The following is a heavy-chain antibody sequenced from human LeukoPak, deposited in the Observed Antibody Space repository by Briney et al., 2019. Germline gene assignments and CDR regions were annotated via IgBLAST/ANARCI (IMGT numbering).Heavy chain of an antibody. J-gene: IGHJ6*04. CDR2: IYHSGST. CDR3: ARRDYDFWSGPARMDV. CDR1: GSPISSGYY. V-gene: IGHV4-38-2*01. D-gene: IGHD3-3*01. Sequence: SETLSLTCAVSGSPISSGYYWGWIRQPPGKGLEWIGSIYHSGSTYYNPSLKSRVTISVDTSKNQFSLKLSSVTAAVTAVYYCARRDYDFWSGPARMDVWGKGTTVTVSS.